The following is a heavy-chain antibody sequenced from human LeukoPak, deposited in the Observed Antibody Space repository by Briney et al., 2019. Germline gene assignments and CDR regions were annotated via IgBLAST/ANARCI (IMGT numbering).Heavy chain of an antibody. Sequence: GGSLTLSCVASGFTFGAYCMNWVRQAPGKGLEWLSYIGSGRTPIYYADSVRGRFTISRDNAKSSLYLQMNSLRVEDTAVYYCARGRGYYGFGYWGQGTLVTVSS. CDR1: GFTFGAYC. J-gene: IGHJ4*02. CDR3: ARGRGYYGFGY. CDR2: IGSGRTPI. D-gene: IGHD3-10*01. V-gene: IGHV3-48*04.